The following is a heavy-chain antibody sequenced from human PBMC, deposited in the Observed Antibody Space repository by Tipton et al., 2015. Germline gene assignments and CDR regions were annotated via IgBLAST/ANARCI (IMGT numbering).Heavy chain of an antibody. CDR3: ASGVDRSGPYYDY. D-gene: IGHD3-22*01. J-gene: IGHJ4*02. V-gene: IGHV4-59*01. CDR1: GGSISTYY. CDR2: SSNSGST. Sequence: TLSLTCTVSGGSISTYYWSWMRQPLGKGLEWIGYSSNSGSTNYNPSLKSRVTISLDTAKNQISLRLTSVTAADTAVYYCASGVDRSGPYYDYWGQGALVAVSS.